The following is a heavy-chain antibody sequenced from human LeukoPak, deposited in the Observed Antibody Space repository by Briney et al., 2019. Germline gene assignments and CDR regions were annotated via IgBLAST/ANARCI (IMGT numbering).Heavy chain of an antibody. CDR3: ARHLMLAAFDI. Sequence: SETLSLTCTVSGGSISSSSYYWGWIRQPPGKGLEWIGSIYYSGSTYYNPSLKSRVTISVDTSKNQFSLKLSSVTAADTAVYYCARHLMLAAFDIWGQGTMVTVSS. CDR2: IYYSGST. V-gene: IGHV4-39*01. CDR1: GGSISSSSYY. D-gene: IGHD3-16*01. J-gene: IGHJ3*02.